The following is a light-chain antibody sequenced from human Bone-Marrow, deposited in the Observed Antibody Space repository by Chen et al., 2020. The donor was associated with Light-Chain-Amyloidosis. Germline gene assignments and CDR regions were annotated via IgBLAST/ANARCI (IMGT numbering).Light chain of an antibody. J-gene: IGLJ3*02. CDR1: NIGSTS. V-gene: IGLV3-21*02. CDR3: QVWDRSSDRPV. CDR2: DDS. Sequence: SYVLTQPSSVSVAHAQPSTIARGGNNIGSTSVHWYQQTPGQAPLLVVYDDSDRPSGIPERLSGANSGNTATLTISRVEAGDEADYYCQVWDRSSDRPVFGGGTKLTVL.